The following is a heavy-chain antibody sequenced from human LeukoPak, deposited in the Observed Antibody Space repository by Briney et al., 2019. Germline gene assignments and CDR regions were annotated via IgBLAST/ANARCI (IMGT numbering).Heavy chain of an antibody. Sequence: GSLRLSCAASGFTFSSYAMSWVRQPPGKGLEWIGSIYYSGSTYYNPSLKSRVTISVDTSKNQFSLKLSSVTAADTAVYYCARHAGSGSYHHSYFDYWGQGTLVTVSS. CDR3: ARHAGSGSYHHSYFDY. J-gene: IGHJ4*02. V-gene: IGHV4-39*01. D-gene: IGHD3-10*01. CDR2: IYYSGST. CDR1: GFTFSSYA.